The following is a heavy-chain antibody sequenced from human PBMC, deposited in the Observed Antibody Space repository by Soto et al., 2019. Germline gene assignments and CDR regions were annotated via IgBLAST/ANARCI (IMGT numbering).Heavy chain of an antibody. Sequence: SVKVSCKASGGTFSSYAISWVRQAPGQGLEWMGGIIPIFGTANYAQKFQGRVTITADESTSIAYMELSSLRSEDTAVYYCARDARGYSYGWTRVFDYWGQGTLVTVSS. CDR3: ARDARGYSYGWTRVFDY. D-gene: IGHD5-18*01. V-gene: IGHV1-69*13. J-gene: IGHJ4*02. CDR1: GGTFSSYA. CDR2: IIPIFGTA.